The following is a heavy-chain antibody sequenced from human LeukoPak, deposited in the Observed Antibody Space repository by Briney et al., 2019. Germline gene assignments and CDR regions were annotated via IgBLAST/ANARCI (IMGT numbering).Heavy chain of an antibody. CDR1: GYTFTGYY. CDR2: INPNSGGT. D-gene: IGHD5-24*01. Sequence: ASVKVSCKASGYTFTGYYMHWVRQAPGQGLEWMGRINPNSGGTNYAQMFQGRVTMTRDTSISTAYMELSRLRSDDTAVYYCARGMSEMAALGAEYFQHWGQGTLVTVSS. J-gene: IGHJ1*01. CDR3: ARGMSEMAALGAEYFQH. V-gene: IGHV1-2*06.